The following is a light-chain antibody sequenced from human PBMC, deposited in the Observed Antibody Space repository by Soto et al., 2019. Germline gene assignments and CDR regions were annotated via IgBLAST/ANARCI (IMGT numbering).Light chain of an antibody. CDR1: QSITTW. J-gene: IGKJ5*01. Sequence: DIQMTQSPSTLSASVGDRVTITCRASQSITTWLAWYQQKPGKAPKLLIYKATNLQSGVPSRFSGSGSGTEFSLTISSLQPDDFATYYCQQSFRSPITFGQGTRLE. CDR3: QQSFRSPIT. V-gene: IGKV1-5*03. CDR2: KAT.